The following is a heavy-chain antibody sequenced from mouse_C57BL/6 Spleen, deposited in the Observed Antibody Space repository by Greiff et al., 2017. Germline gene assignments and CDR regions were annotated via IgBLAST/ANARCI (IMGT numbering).Heavy chain of an antibody. CDR1: GFTFSDYG. D-gene: IGHD1-1*01. V-gene: IGHV5-17*01. CDR2: ISSGSSTI. J-gene: IGHJ2*01. CDR3: ARWDYYALFDY. Sequence: EVHLVESGGGLVKPGGSLKLSCAASGFTFSDYGMHWVRQAPEKGLEWVAYISSGSSTIYYADTVKGRFTISRDNAKNTLFLQMTSLRSEDTAMYYGARWDYYALFDYWGQGTTRTVSS.